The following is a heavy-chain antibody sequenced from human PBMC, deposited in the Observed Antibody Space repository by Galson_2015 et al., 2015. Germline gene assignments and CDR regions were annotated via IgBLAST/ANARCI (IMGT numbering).Heavy chain of an antibody. CDR2: IKQDGSDK. CDR3: ARGRLSPGY. D-gene: IGHD2-8*01. J-gene: IGHJ4*02. Sequence: SLRLSCAASGFTFTSYWMTWVRQAPGKGLEWVANIKQDGSDKYYVDSVRGRFTISRDNAKNSPYLQMNSLRAEDTAVYYCARGRLSPGYWGQGTLVTVSS. V-gene: IGHV3-7*01. CDR1: GFTFTSYW.